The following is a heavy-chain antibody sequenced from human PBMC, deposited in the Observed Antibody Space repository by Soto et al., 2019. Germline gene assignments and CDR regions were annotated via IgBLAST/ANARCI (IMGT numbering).Heavy chain of an antibody. D-gene: IGHD3-3*01. CDR1: GFTFSSYG. Sequence: QVQLVESGGGVVQPGRSLRLSCAASGFTFSSYGMHWVRQAPGKGLEWVAVLWYDGSNKYYADSVKGRFTISRDNSKNTLYLQMNSLRAEDTAVYYCARDAYYDFWSGRPRWEGWYFDYWGQGTLVTVSS. CDR2: LWYDGSNK. J-gene: IGHJ4*02. CDR3: ARDAYYDFWSGRPRWEGWYFDY. V-gene: IGHV3-33*01.